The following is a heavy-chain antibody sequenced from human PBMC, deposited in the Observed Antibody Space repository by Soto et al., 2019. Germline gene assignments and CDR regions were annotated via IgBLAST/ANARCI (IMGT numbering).Heavy chain of an antibody. V-gene: IGHV3-43D*04. CDR2: VNWDGDTT. CDR3: AKGATVTTHYQYYGMDV. CDR1: GFTFDDFA. Sequence: GGSLRLSCAASGFTFDDFAMCWVRQVPGKGLEWISLVNWDGDTTFYAGSVKGRFIISRDNSKNSVYLQMNSLRSDDSAIYYCAKGATVTTHYQYYGMDVWGRGTTVTVSS. J-gene: IGHJ6*02. D-gene: IGHD4-17*01.